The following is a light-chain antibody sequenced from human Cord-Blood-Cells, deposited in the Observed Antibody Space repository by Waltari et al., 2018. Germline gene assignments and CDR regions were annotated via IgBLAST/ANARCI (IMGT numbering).Light chain of an antibody. Sequence: ITCRASQSISSYLNWYQQKPGKAPKLLIYAASSLQSGVQSRFSGSGSGTDFTLTISSLQPEDFATYYCQQSYSTPYTFGQGTKLEIK. CDR1: QSISSY. V-gene: IGKV1-39*01. CDR3: QQSYSTPYT. CDR2: AAS. J-gene: IGKJ2*01.